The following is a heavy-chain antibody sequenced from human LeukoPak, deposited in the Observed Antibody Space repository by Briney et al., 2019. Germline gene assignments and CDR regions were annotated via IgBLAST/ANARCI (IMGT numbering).Heavy chain of an antibody. Sequence: ASVKVSCKASGYTFTGYYMHWVRQAPGQGLEWMGRINPNSGGTNYAQKFQGRVTMIRDTSISTAYMELSRLRSDDTAVYYCARVPPRGSGSYNLFDYWGQGTLVTVSS. CDR2: INPNSGGT. V-gene: IGHV1-2*06. CDR3: ARVPPRGSGSYNLFDY. J-gene: IGHJ4*02. D-gene: IGHD1-26*01. CDR1: GYTFTGYY.